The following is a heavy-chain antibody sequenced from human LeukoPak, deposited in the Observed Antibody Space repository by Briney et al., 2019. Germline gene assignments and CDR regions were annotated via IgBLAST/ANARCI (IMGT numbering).Heavy chain of an antibody. D-gene: IGHD6-13*01. J-gene: IGHJ4*02. Sequence: ASVKVSCKASGGTFSSYAISWVRQAPGQGLEWMGRINPNSGGTNYAQKFQGRVTMTRDTSISTAYMELSRLRSDDTAVYYCATARYSSSWYGAGVDYWGQGTLVTVSS. CDR2: INPNSGGT. CDR1: GGTFSSYA. CDR3: ATARYSSSWYGAGVDY. V-gene: IGHV1-2*06.